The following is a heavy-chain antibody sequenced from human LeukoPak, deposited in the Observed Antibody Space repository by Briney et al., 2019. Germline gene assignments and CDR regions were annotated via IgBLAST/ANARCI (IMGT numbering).Heavy chain of an antibody. J-gene: IGHJ4*02. V-gene: IGHV3-21*04. CDR3: AKERGYSGDPQDFDY. D-gene: IGHD4-17*01. CDR2: ISTSSGRT. CDR1: GFTFSSYS. Sequence: PGGSLRLSCAASGFTFSSYSMNWVRQTPGKGLEWVSAISTSSGRTYYADSVKGRFSISRDNSKNTLYLQINSLRAEDTALYYCAKERGYSGDPQDFDYWGQGTLVTVSS.